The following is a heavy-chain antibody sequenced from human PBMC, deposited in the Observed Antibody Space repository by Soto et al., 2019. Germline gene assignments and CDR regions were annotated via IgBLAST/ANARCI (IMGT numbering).Heavy chain of an antibody. J-gene: IGHJ4*02. D-gene: IGHD3-22*01. CDR2: VSWDGGST. CDR3: AKDYYDSSGPDY. CDR1: GFTFDDYA. V-gene: IGHV3-43D*04. Sequence: LRLSCAASGFTFDDYAMHWVRQAPGKGLEWVSLVSWDGGSTYYADSVKGRFTISRDNSKNSLYLQMNSLRAEDTALYYCAKDYYDSSGPDYWGQGTLVTVSS.